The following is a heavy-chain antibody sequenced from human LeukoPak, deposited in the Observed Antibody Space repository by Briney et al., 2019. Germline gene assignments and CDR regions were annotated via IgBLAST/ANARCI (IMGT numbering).Heavy chain of an antibody. CDR2: INPNSGGT. Sequence: GASVKVSCKASGYTFTAYYMHWVRQAPGQGLEWMGWINPNSGGTVYAQNFQGRVTMTRDTSISTAYMELSRLGSDDTAVYYCANLMRGYSGYADYWGQGTLVAVSS. CDR3: ANLMRGYSGYADY. J-gene: IGHJ4*02. D-gene: IGHD5-12*01. CDR1: GYTFTAYY. V-gene: IGHV1-2*02.